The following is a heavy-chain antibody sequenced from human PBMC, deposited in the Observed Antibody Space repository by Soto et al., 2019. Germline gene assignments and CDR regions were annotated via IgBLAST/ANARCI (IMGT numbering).Heavy chain of an antibody. CDR2: IWYDESHE. CDR3: ARDRSEFARWFDR. J-gene: IGHJ5*02. V-gene: IGHV3-33*01. Sequence: QVQLVESGGGLGQPERSLRLSCAASGFTFRNHGMHWVRQAPGKGLEWVAVIWYDESHEFYADSVKGRFSISRDNAKNTLYLQMNSLRAEDTAMYYCARDRSEFARWFDRWGQGTRVTVSS. D-gene: IGHD2-21*01. CDR1: GFTFRNHG.